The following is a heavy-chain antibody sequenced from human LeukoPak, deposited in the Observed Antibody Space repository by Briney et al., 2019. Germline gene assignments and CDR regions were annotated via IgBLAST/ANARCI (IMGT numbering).Heavy chain of an antibody. CDR3: ARDPYSSGWPRGDWYFDL. J-gene: IGHJ2*01. V-gene: IGHV1-24*01. CDR1: GYTLTELS. Sequence: ASVKVSCKVSGYTLTELSMHWVRQAPGKGLEWMGGFDPEDGETIYAQKFQGRVTMTEDTSTDTAYMELSSLRSEDTAVYYCARDPYSSGWPRGDWYFDLWGRGTLVTVSS. CDR2: FDPEDGET. D-gene: IGHD6-19*01.